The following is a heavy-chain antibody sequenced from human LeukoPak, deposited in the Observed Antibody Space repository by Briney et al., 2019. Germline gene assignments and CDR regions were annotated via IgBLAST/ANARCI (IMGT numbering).Heavy chain of an antibody. CDR2: IWYGGSNK. V-gene: IGHV3-30*02. D-gene: IGHD6-13*01. J-gene: IGHJ4*02. CDR3: AKDRVTAAGYYFDY. CDR1: GFTFSSYG. Sequence: GGSLRLSCAASGFTFSSYGMHWVRQAPGKGLEWVALIWYGGSNKYYADSVRGRFTISRDNSKNTLYLQMNSLRAEDTAVYYCAKDRVTAAGYYFDYWGQGTLVTVSS.